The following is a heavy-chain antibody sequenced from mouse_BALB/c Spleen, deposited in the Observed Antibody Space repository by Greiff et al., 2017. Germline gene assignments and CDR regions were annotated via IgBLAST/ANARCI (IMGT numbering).Heavy chain of an antibody. CDR2: ISDGGSYT. CDR1: GFTFSDYY. Sequence: EVKLVESGGGLVKPGGSLKLSCAASGFTFSDYYMYWVRQTPEKRLEWVATISDGGSYTYYPDSVKGRFTISRDNAKNNLYLQMSSLKSEDTAMYYCARDRDTTATRAMDYWGQGTSVTVSS. J-gene: IGHJ4*01. CDR3: ARDRDTTATRAMDY. D-gene: IGHD1-2*01. V-gene: IGHV5-4*02.